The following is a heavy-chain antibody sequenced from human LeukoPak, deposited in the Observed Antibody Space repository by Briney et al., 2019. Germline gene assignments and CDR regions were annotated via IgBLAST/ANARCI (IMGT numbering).Heavy chain of an antibody. CDR2: IKDSGTT. D-gene: IGHD3-16*01. Sequence: ASVKVSCKASGYSFTTYHNDWVRQAPGQGLEWMGIIKDSGTTIYPQKFQGRVTMTRDTSTSTVYMEVSSLRSEDTAVYYCARESLHTFYFDHWGQGTLVTVSS. V-gene: IGHV1-46*01. J-gene: IGHJ4*02. CDR3: ARESLHTFYFDH. CDR1: GYSFTTYH.